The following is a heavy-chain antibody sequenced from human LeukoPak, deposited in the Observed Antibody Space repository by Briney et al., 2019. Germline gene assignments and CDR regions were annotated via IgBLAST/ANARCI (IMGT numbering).Heavy chain of an antibody. D-gene: IGHD3-3*01. CDR3: AARRITIFGVVQINKYNWFDP. V-gene: IGHV4-34*01. CDR1: GGSFSGYY. CDR2: INHSGST. J-gene: IGHJ5*02. Sequence: SETLSLTCAVYGGSFSGYYWSWIRQPPGKGLEWIGEINHSGSTNYNPSLKSRVTISVDTSKNQFSLKLSSVTAADTAVYYCAARRITIFGVVQINKYNWFDPWGQGTLVTVSS.